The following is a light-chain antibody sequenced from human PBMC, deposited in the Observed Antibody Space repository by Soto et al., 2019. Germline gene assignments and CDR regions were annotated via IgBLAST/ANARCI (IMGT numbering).Light chain of an antibody. V-gene: IGKV3-15*01. J-gene: IGKJ5*01. Sequence: EIVMTQSPATLSVSPGERATLSCRASQSVSSNLAWYHQKPGQVPRLLIYGASTRATGIPARFSGSGSGTEFTLTISSLQSEDFAVYYCKQYKNWPHTFGQGTRLEIK. CDR3: KQYKNWPHT. CDR2: GAS. CDR1: QSVSSN.